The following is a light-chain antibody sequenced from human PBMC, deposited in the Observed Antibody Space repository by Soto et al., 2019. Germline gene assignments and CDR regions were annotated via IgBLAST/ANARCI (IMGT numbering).Light chain of an antibody. CDR2: GAS. Sequence: ENVLTQSPGTLSLSPGERGTLSCRASQSVGSIYLAWYQQKPGQAPRLLIYGASTRATGIPDRFTGSGSGTDFTRTISSLEPEDFAIYYCQQRSKWPITFGQGTRLEIK. CDR1: QSVGSIY. CDR3: QQRSKWPIT. J-gene: IGKJ5*01. V-gene: IGKV3D-20*02.